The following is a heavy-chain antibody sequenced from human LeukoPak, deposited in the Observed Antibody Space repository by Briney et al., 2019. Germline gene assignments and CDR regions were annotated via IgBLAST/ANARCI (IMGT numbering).Heavy chain of an antibody. CDR1: GFTFSSYW. D-gene: IGHD6-19*01. J-gene: IGHJ5*02. Sequence: PGGSLRLSCAASGFTFSSYWMHWVRQAPGKGLVWVSRINSDGSSRSYVDSVMGRFTISRDNAKNTLYLQLDSLRAEDTAVYYCARGLAVAGSSWFDPWGQGTLVSVSS. CDR3: ARGLAVAGSSWFDP. CDR2: INSDGSSR. V-gene: IGHV3-74*01.